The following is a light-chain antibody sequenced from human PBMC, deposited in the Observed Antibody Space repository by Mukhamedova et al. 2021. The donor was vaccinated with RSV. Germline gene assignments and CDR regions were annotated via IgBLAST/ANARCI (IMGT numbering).Light chain of an antibody. J-gene: IGLJ1*01. CDR2: DVS. V-gene: IGLV2-14*04. CDR1: SSDVGGYNY. CDR3: SSYTSSSTPLYV. Sequence: SSDVGGYNYVSWYQQHPGKAPKLMIYDVSNRPSGVSNRFSGSKSGNTASLTISGLQAEDEADYYCSSYTSSSTPLYVFGTGTK.